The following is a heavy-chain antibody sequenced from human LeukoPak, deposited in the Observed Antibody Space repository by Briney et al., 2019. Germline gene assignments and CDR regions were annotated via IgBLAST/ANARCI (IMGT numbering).Heavy chain of an antibody. D-gene: IGHD5-18*01. CDR1: GYTFSSYA. V-gene: IGHV3-23*01. CDR2: IRGSGGST. Sequence: GGSLRLSCAASGYTFSSYAMSWVRQAPGKGLEWVSAIRGSGGSTYYADSVKGRFTISRDNSKNTLYLQMNSLRAEDTAVYYCAKDRRGYSYAADYWGQGTLVTASS. J-gene: IGHJ4*02. CDR3: AKDRRGYSYAADY.